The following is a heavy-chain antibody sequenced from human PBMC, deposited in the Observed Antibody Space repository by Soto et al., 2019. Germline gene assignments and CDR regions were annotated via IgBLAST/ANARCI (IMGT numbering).Heavy chain of an antibody. CDR1: GGSISSYY. J-gene: IGHJ4*02. Sequence: SETLSLTCTVSGGSISSYYWSWIRQPPGKGLEWIGYIHYSGSTNYNPSLKSRVTISVDRSKNQFSLKLSSVTAADTAVYYCAAGGGLPRYYWGQGTLVTVS. V-gene: IGHV4-59*12. CDR3: AAGGGLPRYY. CDR2: IHYSGST. D-gene: IGHD5-12*01.